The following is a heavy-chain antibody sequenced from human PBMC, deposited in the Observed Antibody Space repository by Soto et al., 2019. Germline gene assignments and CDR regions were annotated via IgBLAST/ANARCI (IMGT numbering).Heavy chain of an antibody. CDR1: GYAFTIYG. CDR3: ARGRYGDY. V-gene: IGHV1-18*01. Sequence: QVHLVQSGAEVKKPGASVKVSCKGSGYAFTIYGITWVRQAPGQGLEWMGWISAHNGNTNYAQKLQGRGTVTRDTSTSTAYMEPRSLRSDDTALYYCARGRYGDYWGQGALVTVSS. CDR2: ISAHNGNT. D-gene: IGHD1-1*01. J-gene: IGHJ4*02.